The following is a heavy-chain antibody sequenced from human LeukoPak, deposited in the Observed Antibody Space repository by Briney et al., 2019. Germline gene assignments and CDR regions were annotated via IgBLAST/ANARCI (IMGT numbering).Heavy chain of an antibody. D-gene: IGHD6-13*01. Sequence: SETLSLTCTVFSGSISSYDWSWIPQPAGKGLEWIGRIYISGSTNYNPSLKSRVTMSVDTSKNQFSLKLSSVTAADTAVYYCARLSSSWYQDWYFDLWGRGTLVTVSS. CDR3: ARLSSSWYQDWYFDL. CDR1: SGSISSYD. V-gene: IGHV4-4*07. CDR2: IYISGST. J-gene: IGHJ2*01.